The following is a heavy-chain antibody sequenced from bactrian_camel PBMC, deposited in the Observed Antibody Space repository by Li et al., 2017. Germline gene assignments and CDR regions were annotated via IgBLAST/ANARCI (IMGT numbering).Heavy chain of an antibody. CDR1: GSTYSQYW. V-gene: IGHV3S26*01. D-gene: IGHD1*01. CDR2: IERADGTT. Sequence: HVQLVESGGGSVQAGGSLRLSCAASGSTYSQYWMGWFRQAPGKEREAVAAIERADGTTRYADSVKGRFTVSQDNAKKTVLLQMDSLKPEDSAIYYCAARPYCGEFYWTRDWEYNSWGPGTQVTVS. J-gene: IGHJ4*01. CDR3: AARPYCGEFYWTRDWEYNS.